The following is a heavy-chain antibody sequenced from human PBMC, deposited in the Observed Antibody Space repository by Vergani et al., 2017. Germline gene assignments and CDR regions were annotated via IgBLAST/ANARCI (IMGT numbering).Heavy chain of an antibody. V-gene: IGHV1-69*18. CDR2: IIPIFGTA. CDR3: ARDSLIRAAAGMDV. D-gene: IGHD6-13*01. J-gene: IGHJ6*02. Sequence: QVQLVQSGAEVKKPGSSVKVSCKASGGTFSSYAISWVRQAPGQGLDWVGRIIPIFGTANYAQKVQGRVTITADESTSTAYMELSSLRSEDTAVYYCARDSLIRAAAGMDVWGQGTTVTVSS. CDR1: GGTFSSYA.